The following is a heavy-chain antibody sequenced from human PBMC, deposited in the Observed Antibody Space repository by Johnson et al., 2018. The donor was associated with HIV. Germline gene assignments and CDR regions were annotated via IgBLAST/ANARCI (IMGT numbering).Heavy chain of an antibody. CDR3: ARDKGIAARPDAFDI. V-gene: IGHV3-11*04. CDR2: ISSRGSTK. Sequence: QVQLVESGGGLVQPGGSLRLSCAASGFTFSDYYMTWIRQAPGKGLEWVSYISSRGSTKYYADSVKGRFTISRDNSKNTLYLQMNSLRAEDTAVYYCARDKGIAARPDAFDIWGQGTMVTVSS. D-gene: IGHD6-6*01. J-gene: IGHJ3*02. CDR1: GFTFSDYY.